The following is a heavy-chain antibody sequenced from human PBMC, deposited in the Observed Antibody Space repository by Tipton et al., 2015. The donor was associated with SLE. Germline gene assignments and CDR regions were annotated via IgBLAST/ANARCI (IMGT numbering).Heavy chain of an antibody. CDR2: IFHTGST. V-gene: IGHV4-38-2*01. Sequence: TLSLTCAVSGYSISSGYYWGWIRQPPGKGLEWIATIFHTGSTYYNPSLKSRVTISVDTSKNQFSLRVSSVIAADTAVYCCARMFRAASGGFDYWGQGSLVNVSS. CDR1: GYSISSGYY. J-gene: IGHJ4*02. CDR3: ARMFRAASGGFDY. D-gene: IGHD6-13*01.